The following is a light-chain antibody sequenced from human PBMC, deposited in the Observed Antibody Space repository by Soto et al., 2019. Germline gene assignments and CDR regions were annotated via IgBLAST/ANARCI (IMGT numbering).Light chain of an antibody. Sequence: IVMTQSPATLSVSPGERATLSCRASQSVSRNLAWYQQKPGQDPRLLIYGASTRATGIPARFSGSGSGTESTLTISSLQSEDVAVYYCQQYNNWPLFFGGGTKVDIK. V-gene: IGKV3-15*01. J-gene: IGKJ4*01. CDR2: GAS. CDR3: QQYNNWPLF. CDR1: QSVSRN.